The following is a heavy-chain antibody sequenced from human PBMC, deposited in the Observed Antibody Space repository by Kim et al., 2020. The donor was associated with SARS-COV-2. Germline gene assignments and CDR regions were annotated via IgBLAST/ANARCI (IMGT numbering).Heavy chain of an antibody. V-gene: IGHV4-39*01. Sequence: KSRVTHSVDTSKNQFSLKLTSVTAADTAVYYCARQQLVPDYYYYYGMDVWGQGTTVTVSS. D-gene: IGHD6-13*01. J-gene: IGHJ6*02. CDR3: ARQQLVPDYYYYYGMDV.